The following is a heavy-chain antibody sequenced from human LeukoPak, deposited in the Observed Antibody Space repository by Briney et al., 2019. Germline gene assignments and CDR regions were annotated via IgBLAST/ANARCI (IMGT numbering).Heavy chain of an antibody. CDR1: GFTFDDYA. Sequence: GGSLGLSCAASGFTFDDYAMHWVRQAPGKGLEWVSGISWNSGSIGYADSVKGRFTISRDNAKNSLYLQMNSLRAEDTALYYCAKDMGYSGSPYAFDIWGQGTMVTVSS. J-gene: IGHJ3*02. D-gene: IGHD1-26*01. CDR2: ISWNSGSI. CDR3: AKDMGYSGSPYAFDI. V-gene: IGHV3-9*01.